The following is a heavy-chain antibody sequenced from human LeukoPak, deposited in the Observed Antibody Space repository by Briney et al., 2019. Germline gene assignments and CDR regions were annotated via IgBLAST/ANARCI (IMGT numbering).Heavy chain of an antibody. CDR1: GGSISSYY. CDR3: ARGSLYDYVWGSYRPRFDY. D-gene: IGHD3-16*02. Sequence: SETLSLTCTVPGGSISSYYWSWIRQPPGKGLEWIGEINHSGSTNYNPSLKSRVTISVDTSKNQFSLKLSSVTAADTAVYYCARGSLYDYVWGSYRPRFDYWGQGTLVTVSS. CDR2: INHSGST. J-gene: IGHJ4*02. V-gene: IGHV4-34*01.